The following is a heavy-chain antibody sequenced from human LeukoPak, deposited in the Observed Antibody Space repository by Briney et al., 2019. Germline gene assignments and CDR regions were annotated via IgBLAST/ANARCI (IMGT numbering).Heavy chain of an antibody. CDR3: ARGWGWTAAIFGSPKYGMDV. D-gene: IGHD2-2*01. CDR1: GYTFTSYD. V-gene: IGHV1-8*01. J-gene: IGHJ6*02. CDR2: TNPNSGNT. Sequence: GASVKVSCKASGYTFTSYDINWVRQATGQGLEWMGWTNPNSGNTGYAQKFQGRVTMTRNTSISTAYMELSSLRSEDTAVYYCARGWGWTAAIFGSPKYGMDVWGQGTTVTVSS.